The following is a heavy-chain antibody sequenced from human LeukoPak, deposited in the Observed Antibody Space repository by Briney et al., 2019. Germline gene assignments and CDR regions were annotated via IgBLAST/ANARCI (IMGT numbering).Heavy chain of an antibody. Sequence: SETLSLTCGVYGGSFSGYYWSWIRQPPGKGLEWIGEINHSGSTNYNPSLKSRVTTSVDTSKNQFSLKLSSVTAADTAVYYCACLTTADAFDIWGQGTMVTVSS. J-gene: IGHJ3*02. V-gene: IGHV4-34*01. CDR3: ACLTTADAFDI. CDR1: GGSFSGYY. D-gene: IGHD3-22*01. CDR2: INHSGST.